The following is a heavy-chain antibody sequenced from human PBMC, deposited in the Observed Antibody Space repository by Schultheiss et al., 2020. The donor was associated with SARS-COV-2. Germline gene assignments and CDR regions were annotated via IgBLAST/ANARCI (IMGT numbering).Heavy chain of an antibody. CDR3: TTGGRFLEWLLIADYYYYMDV. CDR2: IKSKSDGGTK. D-gene: IGHD3-3*01. CDR1: GFTVSSNY. J-gene: IGHJ6*03. V-gene: IGHV3-15*01. Sequence: GGSLRLSCAASGFTVSSNYMSWVRQAPGKGLEWVGRIKSKSDGGTKDYAAPVKGRFTISRDESKNTLYLQMNSLKTEDTAVYYCTTGGRFLEWLLIADYYYYMDVWGKGTTVTVSS.